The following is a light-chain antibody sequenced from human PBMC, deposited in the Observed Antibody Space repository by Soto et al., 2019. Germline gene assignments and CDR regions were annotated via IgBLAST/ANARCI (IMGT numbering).Light chain of an antibody. CDR2: GAS. Sequence: EIVMTQSPATLSVSPGERATLSCRASQSVTSNLAWYQQKPGQAPRLLIYGASTRATGIPARFSGSGSGTEFTLTISSLQSEDSAVYYCQHYHNWPPLFGQGTKVDIK. CDR3: QHYHNWPPL. V-gene: IGKV3-15*01. J-gene: IGKJ1*01. CDR1: QSVTSN.